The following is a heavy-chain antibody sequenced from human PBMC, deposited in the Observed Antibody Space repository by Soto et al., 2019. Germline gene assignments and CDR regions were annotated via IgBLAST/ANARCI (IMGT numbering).Heavy chain of an antibody. Sequence: SETLSLTCAVYGGSFSGYYWSWIRQPPGKGLEWIGEINHSGSTNYNPSLKSPVTISVDTSKNQFSLKLSSVTAADTAVYYCARGGPTTVTTDWFDPWGQGTLVTVSS. CDR3: ARGGPTTVTTDWFDP. CDR2: INHSGST. D-gene: IGHD4-4*01. CDR1: GGSFSGYY. V-gene: IGHV4-34*01. J-gene: IGHJ5*02.